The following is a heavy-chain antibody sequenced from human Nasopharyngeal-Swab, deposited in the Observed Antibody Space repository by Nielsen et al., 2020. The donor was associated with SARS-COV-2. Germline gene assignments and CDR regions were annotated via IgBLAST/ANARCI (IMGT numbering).Heavy chain of an antibody. Sequence: SETLSLTFAVYGGSFSGYYCSWIRQPPGKGLEWIREINHSGSNNYNPTLKSPATISVDTSKNQFSLKLSSVTAADTAVYYCARRSSGRHPHYFDYWGQGTLVTVSS. V-gene: IGHV4-34*01. J-gene: IGHJ4*02. CDR2: INHSGSN. D-gene: IGHD6-19*01. CDR3: ARRSSGRHPHYFDY. CDR1: GGSFSGYY.